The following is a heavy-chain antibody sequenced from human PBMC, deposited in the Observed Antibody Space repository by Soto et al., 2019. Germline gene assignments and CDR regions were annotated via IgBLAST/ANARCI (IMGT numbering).Heavy chain of an antibody. J-gene: IGHJ5*02. CDR1: GGSISSYY. CDR3: ARRVYGQDLPEMNWFDP. Sequence: PSETLSLTCTVSGGSISSYYWSWIRQPPGKGLEWIGYIYYSGSTNYNPSLKSRVTISVDTSKNQFSLKLSSVTAADTAVYYCARRVYGQDLPEMNWFDPWGQGTLVTVSS. V-gene: IGHV4-59*01. D-gene: IGHD3-16*01. CDR2: IYYSGST.